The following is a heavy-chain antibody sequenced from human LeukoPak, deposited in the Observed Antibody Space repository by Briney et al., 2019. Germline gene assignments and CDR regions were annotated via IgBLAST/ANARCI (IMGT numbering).Heavy chain of an antibody. Sequence: GGSLRLSCAASGFTFSSYGMNWVRQAPGKGLEWVSYISSSSSTIYYADSVKGRFTISRDNAKNSLYLQMNSLRAEDTAVYYCAREWVGGSTSFFPDYFDYWGQGTLVTVSS. D-gene: IGHD2-2*01. CDR3: AREWVGGSTSFFPDYFDY. V-gene: IGHV3-48*01. CDR2: ISSSSSTI. J-gene: IGHJ4*02. CDR1: GFTFSSYG.